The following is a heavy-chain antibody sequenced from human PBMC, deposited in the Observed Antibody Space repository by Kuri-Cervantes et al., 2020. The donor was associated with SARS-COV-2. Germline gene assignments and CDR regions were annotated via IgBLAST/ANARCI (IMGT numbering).Heavy chain of an antibody. CDR3: ARGDGGGLLVDYYGMDV. J-gene: IGHJ6*02. CDR2: ISAYNGNT. CDR1: GYTFTSYG. V-gene: IGHV1-18*01. D-gene: IGHD2-21*01. Sequence: ASVKVSCKASGYTFTSYGISWVRQAPGQGLEWMGWISAYNGNTNYAQKLQGRVTMTTDTSTSTAYMELSSLRSEDTAVYYCARGDGGGLLVDYYGMDVWGQGTTVTVSS.